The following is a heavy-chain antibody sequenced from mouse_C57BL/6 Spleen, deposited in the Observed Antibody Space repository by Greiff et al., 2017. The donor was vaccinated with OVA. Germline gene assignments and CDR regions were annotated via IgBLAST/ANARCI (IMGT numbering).Heavy chain of an antibody. CDR2: IDPANGNT. J-gene: IGHJ1*03. CDR3: ARESLYYGSSYWYFDV. Sequence: EVQRVESVAELVRPGASVKLSCTASGFNIKNTYMHWVKQRPEQGLEWIGRIDPANGNTKYAPKFQGKATITADTSSNTAYLQLSSLTSEDTAIYYCARESLYYGSSYWYFDVWGTGTTVTVSS. D-gene: IGHD1-1*01. V-gene: IGHV14-3*01. CDR1: GFNIKNTY.